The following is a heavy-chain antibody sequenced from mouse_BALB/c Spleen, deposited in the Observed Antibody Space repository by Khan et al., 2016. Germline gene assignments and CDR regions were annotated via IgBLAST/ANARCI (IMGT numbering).Heavy chain of an antibody. V-gene: IGHV9-3*02. J-gene: IGHJ2*01. Sequence: QIQLVQSGPELKKPGETVKISCKASGYTFTNYGMNWVKQAPGKGLKWMGWINTNTGEPTYAEEFKGRFAFSLETSASTAYLQINNLKNEDTATYFCARYGTTYYFYYWGQGTTLTVSS. CDR1: GYTFTNYG. D-gene: IGHD2-1*01. CDR2: INTNTGEP. CDR3: ARYGTTYYFYY.